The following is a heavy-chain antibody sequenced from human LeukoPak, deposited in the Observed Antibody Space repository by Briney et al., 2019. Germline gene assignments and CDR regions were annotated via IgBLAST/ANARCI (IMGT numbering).Heavy chain of an antibody. CDR2: INHSGST. CDR3: ARARYSYTDY. CDR1: GGSFSGYY. V-gene: IGHV4-34*01. J-gene: IGHJ4*02. Sequence: NPSETLSLTCAVYGGSFSGYYWSWIRQPPGKGLEWIGEINHSGSTNYNPSLKSRVTISVDTSKNQFSLKLSSVTAADTAVYYCARARYSYTDYWGQGTLVTVSS. D-gene: IGHD5-18*01.